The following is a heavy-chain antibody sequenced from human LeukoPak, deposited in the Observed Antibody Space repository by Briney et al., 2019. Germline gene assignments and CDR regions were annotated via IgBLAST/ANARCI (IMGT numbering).Heavy chain of an antibody. CDR2: ISGSGGST. V-gene: IGHV3-23*01. D-gene: IGHD6-19*01. J-gene: IGHJ4*02. Sequence: GGSLRLSCAASGFTFSSYAMSWVRQAPGKGLEWVSAISGSGGSTYYADSVKGRFTISRDNFKNTLYLQMNSLRAEDTAVYYCAKDLRYSSGWYFDYWGQGTLVTVSS. CDR3: AKDLRYSSGWYFDY. CDR1: GFTFSSYA.